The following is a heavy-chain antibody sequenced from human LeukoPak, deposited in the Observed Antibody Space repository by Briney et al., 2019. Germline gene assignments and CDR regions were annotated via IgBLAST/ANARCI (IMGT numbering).Heavy chain of an antibody. CDR1: GGSISSYY. J-gene: IGHJ4*02. Sequence: SETLSLTCTVSGGSISSYYWSWIRKPAGKGLEWIGRIYTSGSTNYNPSLKSRVTMSVDTSKNQFSLKLSSVTAADTAVYYCAAGFDYGDYVSLDYWGQGTLVTVSS. CDR2: IYTSGST. D-gene: IGHD4-17*01. CDR3: AAGFDYGDYVSLDY. V-gene: IGHV4-4*07.